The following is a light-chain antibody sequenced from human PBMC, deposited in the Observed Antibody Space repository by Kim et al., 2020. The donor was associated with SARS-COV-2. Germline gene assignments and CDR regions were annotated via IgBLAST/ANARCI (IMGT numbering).Light chain of an antibody. CDR2: GAS. CDR1: QSVSRSY. V-gene: IGKV3-20*01. J-gene: IGKJ2*01. Sequence: SPGERGTLSCRASQSVSRSYLAWYQQKPGQAPRLLIYGASSRATGIPDRFSGSGSGTDFTLTISRLEPEDFAVYYCQQYGSSPYTFGQGTKVEIK. CDR3: QQYGSSPYT.